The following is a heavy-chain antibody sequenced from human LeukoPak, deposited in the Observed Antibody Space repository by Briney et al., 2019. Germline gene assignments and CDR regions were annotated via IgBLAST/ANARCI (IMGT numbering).Heavy chain of an antibody. CDR2: IHYSGST. CDR3: AREVRFAAKHIDY. J-gene: IGHJ4*02. V-gene: IGHV4-39*07. CDR1: GDSISGSSYY. Sequence: PSETLSLTCTVSGDSISGSSYYWCWIRQPPGKGLEWIGSIHYSGSTQYNPSLKSRVTISVDTSKNQFSLKLSSVTAADTAVYYCAREVRFAAKHIDYWGQGTLVTVSS. D-gene: IGHD2-15*01.